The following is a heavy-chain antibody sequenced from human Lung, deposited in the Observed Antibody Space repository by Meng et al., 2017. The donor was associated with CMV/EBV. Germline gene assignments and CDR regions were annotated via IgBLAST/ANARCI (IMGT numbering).Heavy chain of an antibody. V-gene: IGHV3-23*01. CDR3: AKAPSRFLKLLIQGRG. CDR1: GFTFSSYP. CDR2: ISPSGGTT. Sequence: GESLKISCEASGFTFSSYPMNWVRRAPGKGLEWVSTISPSGGTTYYADSVKGRFTVSRDNSKNTLYLEMTSLRAEDTAIYYCAKAPSRFLKLLIQGRGWGQGTLVXVSS. J-gene: IGHJ4*02. D-gene: IGHD3-3*01.